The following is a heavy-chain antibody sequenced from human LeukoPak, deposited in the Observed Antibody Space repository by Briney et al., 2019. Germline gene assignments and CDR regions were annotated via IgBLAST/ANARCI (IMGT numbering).Heavy chain of an antibody. V-gene: IGHV4-39*01. CDR1: GGSISSSSYY. CDR2: IYYSGST. Sequence: SETLSLTCTVSGGSISSSSYYWGWIRQPPGRGLEWIVSIYYSGSTYYNPSLKSRVTISVDTSKNQFSLKLSSVTAADTAVYYCASRGVMSSYYFDYWGQGTLVTVSS. J-gene: IGHJ4*02. CDR3: ASRGVMSSYYFDY. D-gene: IGHD6-19*01.